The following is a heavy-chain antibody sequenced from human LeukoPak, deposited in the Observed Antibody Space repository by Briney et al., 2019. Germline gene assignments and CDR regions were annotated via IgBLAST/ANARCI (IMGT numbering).Heavy chain of an antibody. CDR1: GFTFSTYG. CDR3: AKDGGEYYDILTGYYPRLYYMDV. V-gene: IGHV3-23*01. Sequence: PGGSLRLSCVASGFTFSTYGMSWVRQAPGKGLEWVSAISRSGGSTYYADSVKGRFTISRDNSKNTLYLQMNSLRAEDTAVYYCAKDGGEYYDILTGYYPRLYYMDVWGKGTTVTISS. J-gene: IGHJ6*03. CDR2: ISRSGGST. D-gene: IGHD3-9*01.